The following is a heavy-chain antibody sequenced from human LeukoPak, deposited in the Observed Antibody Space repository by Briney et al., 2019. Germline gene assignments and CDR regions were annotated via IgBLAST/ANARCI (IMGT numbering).Heavy chain of an antibody. CDR3: AGHHPRNTVDF. D-gene: IGHD2/OR15-2a*01. V-gene: IGHV4-59*08. CDR2: ISYSGST. J-gene: IGHJ4*02. CDR1: GGSISSYY. Sequence: ETLSLTCTVSGGSISSYYWSWIRQPPGKGLEWIGYISYSGSTNYNPSLTSRVTISLDTSKNQFSLKLSSVTAADTAVYYCAGHHPRNTVDFWGQGTLVTVSS.